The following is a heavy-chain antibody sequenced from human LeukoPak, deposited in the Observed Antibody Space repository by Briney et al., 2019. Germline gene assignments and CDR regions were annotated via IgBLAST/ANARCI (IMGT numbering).Heavy chain of an antibody. CDR3: ARAGGGGIADH. J-gene: IGHJ4*02. Sequence: SETLSLTCTVSGGSISSYYWSWIRQPPGKGVEWIGYIYYSGSTNYNPSLKSRVSISVDTSKNQFSLKLNSVTAADTAVYYCARAGGGGIADHWGQGTLVTVSS. CDR2: IYYSGST. D-gene: IGHD6-13*01. CDR1: GGSISSYY. V-gene: IGHV4-59*01.